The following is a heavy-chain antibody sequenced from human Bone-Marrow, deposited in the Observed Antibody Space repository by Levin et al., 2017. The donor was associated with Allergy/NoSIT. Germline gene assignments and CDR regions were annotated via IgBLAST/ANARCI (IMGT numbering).Heavy chain of an antibody. CDR3: ARIRAGWFDY. Sequence: SQTLSLTCTVSGASTKSYQWSWIRQPPGKALEWIGYIFYSGSTTYSPSLKSRVTISVDTSKNQFSLKLTSVTAADTAVYYCARIRAGWFDYWGQGTLVTVSS. D-gene: IGHD6-19*01. J-gene: IGHJ4*02. CDR2: IFYSGST. V-gene: IGHV4-59*01. CDR1: GASTKSYQ.